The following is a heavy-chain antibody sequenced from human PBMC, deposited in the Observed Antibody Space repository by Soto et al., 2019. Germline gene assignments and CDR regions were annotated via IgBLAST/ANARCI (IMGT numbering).Heavy chain of an antibody. J-gene: IGHJ5*02. V-gene: IGHV4-31*03. CDR3: ARGRARAQWELLQNWFDP. CDR2: IYYSGST. D-gene: IGHD1-26*01. CDR1: GGSISSGGYY. Sequence: KPSETLSLTCTVSGGSISSGGYYWSWIRQHPGKGLEWIGYIYYSGSTYYNPSLKSRVTISVDTSKNQFSLKLSSVTAADTAVYYCARGRARAQWELLQNWFDPSGHGTQVTAP.